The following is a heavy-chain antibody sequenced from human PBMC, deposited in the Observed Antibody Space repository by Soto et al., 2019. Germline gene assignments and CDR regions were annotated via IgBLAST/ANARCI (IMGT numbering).Heavy chain of an antibody. V-gene: IGHV3-74*01. D-gene: IGHD6-19*01. Sequence: GGSLRLSCAASGFTFSSYWMHWVRQAPGKGLVWVSRINSDGSSTSYADSVKGRFTISRDNAKNTLYLQMNSLRAEDTAVYYCAREPIAVAGTGFDYWGQGTLVTVSS. J-gene: IGHJ4*02. CDR2: INSDGSST. CDR1: GFTFSSYW. CDR3: AREPIAVAGTGFDY.